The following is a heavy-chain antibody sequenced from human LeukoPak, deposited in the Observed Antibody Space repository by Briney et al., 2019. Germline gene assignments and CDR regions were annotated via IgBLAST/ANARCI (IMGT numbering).Heavy chain of an antibody. CDR2: IYTNGST. CDR1: GGSISSGSYY. V-gene: IGHV4-61*02. D-gene: IGHD2-15*01. Sequence: SETLSLTCTVSGGSISSGSYYWSWIRQPAGKGLEWIGRIYTNGSTNYNSSLKSRVTISVDTSKNQFSLKLSSVTAADTAVYYCARGVSGHYYYYGMDVWGQGTTVTVSS. CDR3: ARGVSGHYYYYGMDV. J-gene: IGHJ6*02.